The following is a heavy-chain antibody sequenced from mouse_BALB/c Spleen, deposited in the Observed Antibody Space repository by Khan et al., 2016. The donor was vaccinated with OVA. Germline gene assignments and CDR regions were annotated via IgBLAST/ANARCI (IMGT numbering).Heavy chain of an antibody. Sequence: VRLKESGPGLVKPSQSLSLICTVTGYSITSGYGWNWIRQFPGNKLEWMGYISYSGSTNYNPSLKSRISITRDTSKNQFFLQLNSVTTEDTATYYCARTARIKYWGQGTTLTVSS. J-gene: IGHJ2*01. CDR2: ISYSGST. V-gene: IGHV3-2*02. CDR3: ARTARIKY. D-gene: IGHD1-2*01. CDR1: GYSITSGYG.